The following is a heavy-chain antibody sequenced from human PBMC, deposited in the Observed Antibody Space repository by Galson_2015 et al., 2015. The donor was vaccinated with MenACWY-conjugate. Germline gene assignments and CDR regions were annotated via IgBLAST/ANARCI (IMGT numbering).Heavy chain of an antibody. CDR1: GFIFNKYA. J-gene: IGHJ4*02. CDR2: TSGSGGVT. CDR3: AKGPLYDSSGSDSDYFDY. Sequence: SLRLSCAASGFIFNKYAMTWIRQAPGKGLEWLSATSGSGGVTYHPDSREGRVSIFRDKSKKTWDLPMNSLKVEDTARYPCAKGPLYDSSGSDSDYFDYWGQGTLVTVSS. D-gene: IGHD3-22*01. V-gene: IGHV3-23*01.